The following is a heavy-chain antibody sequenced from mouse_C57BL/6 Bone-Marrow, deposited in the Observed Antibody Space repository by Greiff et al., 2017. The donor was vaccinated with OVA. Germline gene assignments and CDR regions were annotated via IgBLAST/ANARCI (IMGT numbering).Heavy chain of an antibody. CDR2: INPSSGYT. CDR1: GYTFTSYW. Sequence: QVQLQQSGAELSKPGASVKLSCKASGYTFTSYWMHWVKQRPGQGLEWIGYINPSSGYTKYNQKFKDKATLTADKSSSTAYMQLSSLTYEDSAVYYCARISPLYYYGSSYGYWGQGTTLTVSS. D-gene: IGHD1-1*01. J-gene: IGHJ2*01. CDR3: ARISPLYYYGSSYGY. V-gene: IGHV1-7*01.